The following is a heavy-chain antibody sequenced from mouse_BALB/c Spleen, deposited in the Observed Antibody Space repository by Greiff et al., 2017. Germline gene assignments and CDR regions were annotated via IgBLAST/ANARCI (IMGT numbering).Heavy chain of an antibody. Sequence: ESGPGLVKPSQSLSLTCTVTGYSITSDYAWNWIRQFPGNKLEWMGYISYSGSTSYNPSLKSRISITRDTSKNQFFLQLNSVTTEDTATYYCARSYGNYFDYWGQGTTLTVSS. CDR2: ISYSGST. D-gene: IGHD2-1*01. CDR3: ARSYGNYFDY. J-gene: IGHJ2*01. V-gene: IGHV3-2*02. CDR1: GYSITSDYA.